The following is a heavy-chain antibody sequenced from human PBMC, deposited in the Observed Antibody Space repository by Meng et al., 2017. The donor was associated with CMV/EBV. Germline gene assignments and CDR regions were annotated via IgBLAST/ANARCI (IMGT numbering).Heavy chain of an antibody. V-gene: IGHV4-31*02. CDR3: ARGGSDSSGWYFDY. D-gene: IGHD6-19*01. Sequence: VSGGSISSGGYYWSWIRQHPGKGLEWIGYIYYSGSTYYNPSLKSRVTISVDTSKNQFSLKLSSVTAADTAVYYCARGGSDSSGWYFDYWGQGTLVTAPQ. J-gene: IGHJ4*02. CDR1: GGSISSGGYY. CDR2: IYYSGST.